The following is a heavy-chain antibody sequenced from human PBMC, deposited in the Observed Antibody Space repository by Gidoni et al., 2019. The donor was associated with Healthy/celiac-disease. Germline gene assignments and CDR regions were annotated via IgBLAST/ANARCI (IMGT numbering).Heavy chain of an antibody. CDR1: GYTFTGYY. Sequence: HVQLVQSGAEVKKPGASVMVSCKPSGYTFTGYYMHWVRQAPGQGLEWMGWINPNSGGTNYAQKVQGWVTMTRDTSISTAYMELSRLRSDDTAVYYCARQSVVNAYGMDVWGQGTTVTVSS. V-gene: IGHV1-2*04. CDR2: INPNSGGT. CDR3: ARQSVVNAYGMDV. J-gene: IGHJ6*02. D-gene: IGHD2-2*01.